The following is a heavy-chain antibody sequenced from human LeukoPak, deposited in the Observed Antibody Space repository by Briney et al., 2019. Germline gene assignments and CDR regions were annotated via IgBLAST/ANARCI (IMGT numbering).Heavy chain of an antibody. J-gene: IGHJ4*02. D-gene: IGHD3-22*01. V-gene: IGHV4-30-4*01. CDR3: ARNYYDSSGYRPFDY. CDR1: GGSISSGDSY. CDR2: IYYSGST. Sequence: SETLSLTCTVSGGSISSGDSYWSWIRQPPGKGLEWIGYIYYSGSTYYNPSLKSRVTISVDTSKNQFSLKLSSVTAADTAVYYCARNYYDSSGYRPFDYWGQGTLVTVSS.